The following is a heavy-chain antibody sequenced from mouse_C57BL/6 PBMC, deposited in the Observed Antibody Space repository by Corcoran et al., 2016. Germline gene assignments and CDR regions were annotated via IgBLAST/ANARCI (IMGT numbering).Heavy chain of an antibody. CDR2: INPNNGGT. J-gene: IGHJ3*01. Sequence: EVQLQQSGPELVKPGASVKIPCKASGYTFTDYNMDWVKQSHGKSLEWIGDINPNNGGTIYNQKFKGKATLTVDKSSSTAYMELRSLTPEDTAVYYCARGDGNYERSWAWFAYWGQGTLVTVSA. V-gene: IGHV1-18*01. CDR1: GYTFTDYN. D-gene: IGHD2-1*01. CDR3: ARGDGNYERSWAWFAY.